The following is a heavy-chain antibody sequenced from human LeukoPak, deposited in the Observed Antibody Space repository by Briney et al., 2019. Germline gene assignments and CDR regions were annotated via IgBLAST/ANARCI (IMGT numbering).Heavy chain of an antibody. CDR2: ISYDGSNK. J-gene: IGHJ4*02. CDR3: ARDCIAVAGCFDY. CDR1: GFTFSSYA. Sequence: GGSLRLSCAASGFTFSSYAMHWVRQAPGKGLERVAVISYDGSNKYYADSVKGRFTISRDNSKNTLYLQMNSLRAEDTAVYYCARDCIAVAGCFDYWGQGTLVTVSS. D-gene: IGHD6-19*01. V-gene: IGHV3-30*04.